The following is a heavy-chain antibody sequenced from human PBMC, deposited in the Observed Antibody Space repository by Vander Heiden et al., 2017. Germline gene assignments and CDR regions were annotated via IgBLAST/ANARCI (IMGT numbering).Heavy chain of an antibody. D-gene: IGHD6-19*01. CDR3: TKDQWATVQQWLERGSLDY. CDR1: GFTFRSYG. J-gene: IGHJ4*02. Sequence: QVQLVESGGGVVQPERSLRLSCSASGFTFRSYGIHWLRPAAGKGLEWVAVISHDGSEKYYSDSVKGRFTISRDNSKNTLYLQMQSLRDEETAVYYCTKDQWATVQQWLERGSLDYWCQGPMVTVCS. CDR2: ISHDGSEK. V-gene: IGHV3-30*18.